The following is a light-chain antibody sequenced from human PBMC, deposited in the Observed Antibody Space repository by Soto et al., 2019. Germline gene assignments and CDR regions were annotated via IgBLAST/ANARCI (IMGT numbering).Light chain of an antibody. V-gene: IGKV1-5*03. J-gene: IGKJ2*01. CDR1: QSISTW. CDR3: QQYNSYSYT. CDR2: QAS. Sequence: DIQMTQSPSTLSASVGDRVTLTCRASQSISTWLAWYQQKPGKAPKLLIYQASNLKSGVPSRFSGSGSGTEFTLTISSLQPDDFATYYCQQYNSYSYTFGQGTKLEIK.